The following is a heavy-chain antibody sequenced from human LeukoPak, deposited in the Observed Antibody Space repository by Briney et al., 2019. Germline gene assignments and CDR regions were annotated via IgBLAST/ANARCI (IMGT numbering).Heavy chain of an antibody. Sequence: ASETLSLTCTVSGGSISSYYWSWIRQPPGKGLEWIGYIYYSGSADYNPSLKSRVTISVDTSKNQFSLKLASVSAADTAVYYCARGGTQLTFPVWGQGTLVAVSS. J-gene: IGHJ4*02. V-gene: IGHV4-59*01. CDR2: IYYSGSA. CDR3: ARGGTQLTFPV. CDR1: GGSISSYY. D-gene: IGHD4/OR15-4a*01.